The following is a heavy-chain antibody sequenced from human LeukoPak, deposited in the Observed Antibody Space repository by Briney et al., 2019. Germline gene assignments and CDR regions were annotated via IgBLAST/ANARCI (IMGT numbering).Heavy chain of an antibody. V-gene: IGHV3-23*01. CDR3: AKATQQLVRKLYFDY. CDR2: ISGSGGST. J-gene: IGHJ4*02. CDR1: GFTFSSYA. Sequence: GGSLRLSCAASGFTFSSYAMSWVRQAPGKGLDWVSAISGSGGSTYYADSVKGRFTISRDNSKNTLYLQMNSLRAEDTAVYYCAKATQQLVRKLYFDYWGQGTLVTVSS. D-gene: IGHD6-13*01.